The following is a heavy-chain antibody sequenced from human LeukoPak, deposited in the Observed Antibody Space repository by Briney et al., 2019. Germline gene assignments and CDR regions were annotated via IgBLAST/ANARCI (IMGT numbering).Heavy chain of an antibody. J-gene: IGHJ4*02. CDR2: INPNSGGT. V-gene: IGHV1-2*02. CDR3: ARGSAAMVTRHDDY. Sequence: ASVKVSCKASGYTFTGYYMHWVRQAPGQGLEWMGWINPNSGGTNYAQKFQGRVTITRDTSISTAYMELSRLRSDDTAVYYCARGSAAMVTRHDDYWGQGTLVTVSS. D-gene: IGHD5-18*01. CDR1: GYTFTGYY.